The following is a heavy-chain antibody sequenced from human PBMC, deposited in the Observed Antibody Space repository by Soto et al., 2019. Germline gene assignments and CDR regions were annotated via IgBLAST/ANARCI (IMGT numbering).Heavy chain of an antibody. CDR3: ARRAWDSYYAIDV. V-gene: IGHV3-30*09. D-gene: IGHD3-22*01. J-gene: IGHJ6*02. Sequence: VQFVESGGGEVQPGRSLRLSCAASGFTYTDFALHWVRQAPGKGLEWVAIISYDGSDKYYADSVKGRFAISRDNTKNTLYLEMNSLRPEDTAVYFCARRAWDSYYAIDVWGQGTTVTVFS. CDR1: GFTYTDFA. CDR2: ISYDGSDK.